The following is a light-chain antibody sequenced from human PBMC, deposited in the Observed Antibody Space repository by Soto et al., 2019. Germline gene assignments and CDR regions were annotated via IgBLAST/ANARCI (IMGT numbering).Light chain of an antibody. V-gene: IGKV3-20*01. Sequence: EIVLTQSPGSLSLSPGQRATLSCRASQSVDSTFSAWYQKKPGQAPRLLIYGASKRDTGVPDRFSGSGSGTDFTLTISRLEPEDLAVYYCQQYMSSVTFGQGTKVEI. CDR1: QSVDSTF. CDR2: GAS. CDR3: QQYMSSVT. J-gene: IGKJ1*01.